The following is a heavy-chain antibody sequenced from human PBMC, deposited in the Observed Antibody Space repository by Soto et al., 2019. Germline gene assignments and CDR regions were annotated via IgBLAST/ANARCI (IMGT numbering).Heavy chain of an antibody. J-gene: IGHJ4*02. V-gene: IGHV1-2*02. CDR3: ASAAVTGTAGLDF. CDR2: INPNSGGT. CDR1: GYTFRGFY. D-gene: IGHD6-19*01. Sequence: GASVKVSCKASGYTFRGFYMHWVRQAPGQGLEWMGWINPNSGGTKSAEKFQGRVTMTRDTSISTAYMELSRLTSDDTAVYYCASAAVTGTAGLDFWGQGTQVTVSS.